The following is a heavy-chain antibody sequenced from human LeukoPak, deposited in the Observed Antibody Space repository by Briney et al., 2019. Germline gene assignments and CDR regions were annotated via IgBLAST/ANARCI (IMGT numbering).Heavy chain of an antibody. J-gene: IGHJ5*02. CDR1: GYTFTTYN. CDR2: ISGYNGNT. CDR3: ARVRGGYDVYNWFDP. D-gene: IGHD5-12*01. Sequence: ASVKVSCKASGYTFTTYNINWVRQAPGQGLEWMGWISGYNGNTNYAQKLQGRVTMTTDTSTSTAYMELRSLKSDDTAVYYCARVRGGYDVYNWFDPWGQGTLVTVSS. V-gene: IGHV1-18*01.